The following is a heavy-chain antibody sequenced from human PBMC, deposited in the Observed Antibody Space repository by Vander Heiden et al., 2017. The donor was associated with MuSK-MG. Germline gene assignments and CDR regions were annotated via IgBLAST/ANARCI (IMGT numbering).Heavy chain of an antibody. D-gene: IGHD2-15*01. CDR3: MGRSNWFPS. CDR2: TYYRSKWYN. J-gene: IGHJ5*01. Sequence: QVQLQQSGPGLVKPSQTLSLTCAISGESVSSNSADWNWIRQSPSRGLEWLGRTYYRSKWYNDYAISVKSRLSVIPDTSKNQFSLQLNSVTPEDTAVYYCMGRSNWFPSWGQGTLVTVSS. V-gene: IGHV6-1*01. CDR1: GESVSSNSAD.